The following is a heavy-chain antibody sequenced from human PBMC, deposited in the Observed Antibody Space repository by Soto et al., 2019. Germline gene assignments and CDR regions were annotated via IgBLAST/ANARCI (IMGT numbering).Heavy chain of an antibody. J-gene: IGHJ4*02. D-gene: IGHD5-18*01. CDR1: GFTFTSSA. CDR2: IVVGSGNT. Sequence: QMQLVQSGPEVKKPGTSVKVSCKASGFTFTSSAVQWVRQARGQRLEWIGWIVVGSGNTNYAQKFRGRVTITADESTSTAYMEVNSLRSGDSAVYYCARARAVDTSLVTISYFDYWGQGTLVTVSS. CDR3: ARARAVDTSLVTISYFDY. V-gene: IGHV1-58*01.